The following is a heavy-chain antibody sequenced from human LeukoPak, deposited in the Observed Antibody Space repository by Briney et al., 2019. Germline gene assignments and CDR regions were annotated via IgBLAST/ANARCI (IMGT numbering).Heavy chain of an antibody. CDR3: AKDLVVDYYGSGSLFDY. D-gene: IGHD3-10*01. J-gene: IGHJ4*02. Sequence: GGSLRLSCAASGFTFSSYGMHWVRQAPGKGLEWVAFIRYDGSNKYYADSVKGRFTISRDNSKNTLYLQMNSLRAEDTAVYYCAKDLVVDYYGSGSLFDYWGQGTLVTVSS. CDR2: IRYDGSNK. V-gene: IGHV3-30*02. CDR1: GFTFSSYG.